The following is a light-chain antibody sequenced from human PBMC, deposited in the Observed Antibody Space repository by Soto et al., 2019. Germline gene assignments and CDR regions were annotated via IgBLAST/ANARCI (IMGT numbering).Light chain of an antibody. J-gene: IGLJ3*02. V-gene: IGLV1-40*01. CDR3: QSFDSSLSGSGV. Sequence: QPVLTQPPSVSGAPGQRVTISCTGSSSNIGAGYDVHWYQQLPGTAPKVLIYGNSNRPSGVPDRFSGSKSGTSASLAITGLQAEDEADYYCQSFDSSLSGSGVFGGGTKVTVL. CDR2: GNS. CDR1: SSNIGAGYD.